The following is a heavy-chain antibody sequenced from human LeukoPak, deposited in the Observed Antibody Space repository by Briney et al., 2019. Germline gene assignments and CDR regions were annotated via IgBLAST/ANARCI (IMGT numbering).Heavy chain of an antibody. J-gene: IGHJ5*02. Sequence: ASVKVSCKASGYTFTSYGISWVRQAPGQGLEWMGWISAYNGNTNYAQKLQGRVTMTTDTSTSTAYMELRSLRSDDTAVYYCARDISYYDFWSGYPPNWFDPWGQGTLVTVSS. D-gene: IGHD3-3*01. CDR1: GYTFTSYG. CDR3: ARDISYYDFWSGYPPNWFDP. CDR2: ISAYNGNT. V-gene: IGHV1-18*01.